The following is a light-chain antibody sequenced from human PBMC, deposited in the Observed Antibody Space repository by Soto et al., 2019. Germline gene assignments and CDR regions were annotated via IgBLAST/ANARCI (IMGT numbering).Light chain of an antibody. CDR1: SSDIGGYNY. V-gene: IGLV2-11*01. CDR3: CSYAGSYTHV. CDR2: DVI. J-gene: IGLJ1*01. Sequence: LTQPPSVSAAPGQKVTISCTGTSSDIGGYNYVSWYQQHPGKAPKLMIYDVIKRPSGVPDRFSGSKSGNTASLTIYGLQAEDEADYYCCSYAGSYTHVFGTGTKVTVL.